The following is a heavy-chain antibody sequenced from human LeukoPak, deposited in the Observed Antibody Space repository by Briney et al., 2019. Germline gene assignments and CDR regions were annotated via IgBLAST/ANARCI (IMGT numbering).Heavy chain of an antibody. CDR2: INHSGST. Sequence: SETLSLTCAVYGGSFSGYYWSWIRQPPGKGLEWIGEINHSGSTNYNPSLKSRVTISVDTSKNQFSLKLSSVTAADTAVHYCAREGASRYFDYWGQGILVTVSS. J-gene: IGHJ4*02. CDR1: GGSFSGYY. D-gene: IGHD4/OR15-4a*01. CDR3: AREGASRYFDY. V-gene: IGHV4-34*01.